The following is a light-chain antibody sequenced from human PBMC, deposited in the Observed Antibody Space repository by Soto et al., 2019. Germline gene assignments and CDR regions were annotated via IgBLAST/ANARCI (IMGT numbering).Light chain of an antibody. J-gene: IGKJ5*01. Sequence: EIVLTQSPATLSLFPGDSATLSCRASQSVSSYLAWYQQKPGQAPRLLIYDASNRATGIPARFSGSGSGTDFTLTISSLESEDFAVYYCQQRSNWPPSITFGQGTRLEIK. CDR3: QQRSNWPPSIT. CDR2: DAS. CDR1: QSVSSY. V-gene: IGKV3-11*01.